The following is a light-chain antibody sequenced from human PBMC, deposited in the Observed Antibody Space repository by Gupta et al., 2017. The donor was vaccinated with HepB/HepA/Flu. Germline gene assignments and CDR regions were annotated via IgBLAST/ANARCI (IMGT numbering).Light chain of an antibody. CDR3: ATWDDSLSGL. CDR1: SSNIGSNY. V-gene: IGLV1-47*01. Sequence: QSVLTQPPSASGPPGQRVPISCSGSSSNIGSNYVYWFQQLPGTAPKLLIYKNNQRPSGVPGRFSGSKSGTSASLAISGLRSEDEADYYCATWDDSLSGLFGGGTKLTVL. J-gene: IGLJ2*01. CDR2: KNN.